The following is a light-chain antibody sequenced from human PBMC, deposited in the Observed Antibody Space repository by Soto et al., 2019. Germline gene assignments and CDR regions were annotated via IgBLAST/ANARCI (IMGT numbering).Light chain of an antibody. CDR1: QSVDTF. CDR2: DTS. J-gene: IGKJ4*01. CDR3: QQYNQWLT. V-gene: IGKV3-15*01. Sequence: EIVLTQSPATLSLSPGERATLSCRASQSVDTFLAWYQQKPGRTPRLLIYDTSTRATGIPVRFSGSGSGTDFTLTIHSLQSEDFAVYYCQQYNQWLTFGGGTKVEIK.